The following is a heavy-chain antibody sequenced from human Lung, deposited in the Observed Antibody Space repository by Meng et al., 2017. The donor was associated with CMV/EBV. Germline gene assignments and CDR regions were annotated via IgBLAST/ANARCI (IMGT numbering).Heavy chain of an antibody. CDR2: IKSKTDGGTT. Sequence: GRSRRPXCAASGFTFSNAWMSWFRQAPGKGLEWLGRIKSKTDGGTTDYAAPVKGRFTISREDSKNTQYLQMNSLKTEDTAAYYCTAGVYYDFWSGYHYWGQGTLVXVSS. CDR3: TAGVYYDFWSGYHY. J-gene: IGHJ4*02. D-gene: IGHD3-3*01. CDR1: GFTFSNAW. V-gene: IGHV3-15*05.